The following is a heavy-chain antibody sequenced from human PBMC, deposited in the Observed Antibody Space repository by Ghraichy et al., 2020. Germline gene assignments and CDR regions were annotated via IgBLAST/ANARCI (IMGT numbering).Heavy chain of an antibody. CDR1: GGSFSGYY. J-gene: IGHJ4*02. V-gene: IGHV4-34*01. Sequence: SETLSLTCAVYGGSFSGYYWRWIRQPPGKGLEWIGEINHSGSTNYNPSLKSRVTISVDTSKNQFSLKLSSVTAADTAVYYCARALLRIAVAGSPLRDYWGQGTLVTVSS. D-gene: IGHD6-19*01. CDR3: ARALLRIAVAGSPLRDY. CDR2: INHSGST.